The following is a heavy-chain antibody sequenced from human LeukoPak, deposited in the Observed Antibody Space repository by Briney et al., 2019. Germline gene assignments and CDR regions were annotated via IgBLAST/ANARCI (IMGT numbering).Heavy chain of an antibody. CDR1: GFTFSSYG. J-gene: IGHJ4*02. Sequence: PGRSLRPSCAASGFTFSSYGMHCVRQAPGKGLEWVGVTWYDGSNKYYADSVKGRFTISRDNSKNTLYLQMNSLRAEDTAVYYCARSPGSGSYYKGYFDYWGQGTLVTVSS. D-gene: IGHD3-10*01. CDR3: ARSPGSGSYYKGYFDY. CDR2: TWYDGSNK. V-gene: IGHV3-33*01.